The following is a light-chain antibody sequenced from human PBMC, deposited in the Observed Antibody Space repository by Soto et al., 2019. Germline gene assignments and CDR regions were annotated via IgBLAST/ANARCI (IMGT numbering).Light chain of an antibody. J-gene: IGKJ3*01. CDR2: DAS. Sequence: EIVLTQSPATLSLSPGERATLSCRASQSVSSYLAWYQQKPGQAPRLLIYDASNSATGIPARFSGSGSGTDFTLTISSLEPEDFAVYYCQQRSNWPSGSTFGPGTKVDIK. CDR1: QSVSSY. CDR3: QQRSNWPSGST. V-gene: IGKV3-11*01.